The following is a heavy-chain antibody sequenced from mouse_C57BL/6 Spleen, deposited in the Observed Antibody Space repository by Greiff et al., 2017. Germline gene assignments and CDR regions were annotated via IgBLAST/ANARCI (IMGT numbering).Heavy chain of an antibody. CDR1: GYTFTSYW. D-gene: IGHD3-2*02. CDR2: IYPGSGST. CDR3: ARRQLRPAWFAY. Sequence: VQLQQPGAELVKPGASVKMSCKASGYTFTSYWITWVKQRPGQGLEWIGDIYPGSGSTNYNEKFKGKATLTVDTSSSTAYMQLSSLTSEDSAVYYCARRQLRPAWFAYWGQGTLVTVSA. V-gene: IGHV1-55*01. J-gene: IGHJ3*01.